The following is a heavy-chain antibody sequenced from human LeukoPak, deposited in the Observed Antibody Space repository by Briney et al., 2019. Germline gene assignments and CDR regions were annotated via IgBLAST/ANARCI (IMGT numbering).Heavy chain of an antibody. V-gene: IGHV3-7*01. Sequence: SGGSLRLSCAASGFTFSSYWMSWVRQASGKGLEWVANIKQDGSEKYYVDPVKGRFTISRDNGKNSAYLQMNSLRVDDTAVYYCVASGGFLLNYWGQGTLVTVSS. D-gene: IGHD3-16*01. CDR2: IKQDGSEK. CDR1: GFTFSSYW. J-gene: IGHJ4*02. CDR3: VASGGFLLNY.